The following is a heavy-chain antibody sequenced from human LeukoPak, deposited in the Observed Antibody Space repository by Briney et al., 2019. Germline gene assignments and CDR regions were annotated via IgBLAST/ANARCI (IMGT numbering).Heavy chain of an antibody. D-gene: IGHD3-10*01. CDR1: GGSISSSNW. V-gene: IGHV4-4*02. Sequence: SGTLSLTCAVSGGSISSSNWWSWVRQPPGKGLEWIGEIYHSGSTNYNPSLKSRVTISVDKSKNQFSLKLSSVTAADTAVYYCARQHYYGSGSFDYWGQGTLVTVSS. CDR2: IYHSGST. J-gene: IGHJ4*02. CDR3: ARQHYYGSGSFDY.